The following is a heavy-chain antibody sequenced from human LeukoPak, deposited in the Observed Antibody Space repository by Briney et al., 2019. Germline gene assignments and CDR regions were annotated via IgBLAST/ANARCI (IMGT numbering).Heavy chain of an antibody. CDR1: SGSVSSITHY. D-gene: IGHD5-24*01. CDR2: IYYTGRT. Sequence: SETLSLTCSVSSGSVSSITHYWTWIRQPPGKGLEWIGYIYYTGRTNYNPSLKSRVTISVDTSKNQFSLKLSSVTAADTAVYYCARVEMATIFLDSWGQGTLVSVSS. CDR3: ARVEMATIFLDS. J-gene: IGHJ4*02. V-gene: IGHV4-61*01.